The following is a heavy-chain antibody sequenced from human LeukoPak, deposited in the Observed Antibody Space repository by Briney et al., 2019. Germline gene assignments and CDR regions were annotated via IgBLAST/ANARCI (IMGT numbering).Heavy chain of an antibody. CDR3: AKATSRLLWFGEFPYGMDV. V-gene: IGHV3-23*01. D-gene: IGHD3-10*01. Sequence: GGSLRLSCAASGFTFSSYAMSWVRQAPGKGLEWVSAISGSGGSTYYADSVEGRFTISRDNSKNTLYLQMNSLRAEDTAVYYCAKATSRLLWFGEFPYGMDVWGQGTTVTVSS. CDR1: GFTFSSYA. J-gene: IGHJ6*02. CDR2: ISGSGGST.